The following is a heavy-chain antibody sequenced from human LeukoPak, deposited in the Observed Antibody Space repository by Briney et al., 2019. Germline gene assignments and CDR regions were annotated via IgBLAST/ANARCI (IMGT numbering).Heavy chain of an antibody. J-gene: IGHJ6*03. CDR1: GYTFTGYY. CDR3: ARTRRIIAAPARDYMDV. V-gene: IGHV1-2*02. CDR2: INPNSGGT. D-gene: IGHD6-13*01. Sequence: GASVKVSCKASGYTFTGYYMHWVRQAPGQGLEWMGWINPNSGGTNYAQKFQGRVTMTRDTSISTAYMELSRLRSDDTAVYYCARTRRIIAAPARDYMDVWGKGTTVTVSS.